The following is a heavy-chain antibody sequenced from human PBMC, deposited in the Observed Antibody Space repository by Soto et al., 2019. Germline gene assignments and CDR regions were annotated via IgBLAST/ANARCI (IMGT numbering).Heavy chain of an antibody. J-gene: IGHJ4*02. CDR3: ARGLGYCSGGSCYDY. V-gene: IGHV1-69*12. CDR1: GGTFSSYA. CDR2: IIPIFGTA. D-gene: IGHD2-15*01. Sequence: QVQLVQSGAEVKKPGSSVKVSCKASGGTFSSYAISWVRQAPGQGLEWMGGIIPIFGTANYAQKFQGRVTIXXDXSXXTAYMELSSLRSEDTAVYYCARGLGYCSGGSCYDYWGQGTLVTVSS.